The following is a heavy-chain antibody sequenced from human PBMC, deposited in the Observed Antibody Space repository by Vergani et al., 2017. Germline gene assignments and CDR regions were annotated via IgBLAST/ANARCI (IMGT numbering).Heavy chain of an antibody. CDR1: GFTFSHYS. V-gene: IGHV3-21*01. J-gene: IGHJ4*02. CDR3: AKDHRGIAVAGTRVDY. Sequence: EVQMVESGGGLVKPGGSLRLSCVASGFTFSHYSMNWVRQAPGKGLEWVSSISGNNDDVYYADSVKGRFTISRDNAKNSLYLDMSSLRAEDTAVYYCAKDHRGIAVAGTRVDYWGQGTLVTVSS. CDR2: ISGNNDDV. D-gene: IGHD6-19*01.